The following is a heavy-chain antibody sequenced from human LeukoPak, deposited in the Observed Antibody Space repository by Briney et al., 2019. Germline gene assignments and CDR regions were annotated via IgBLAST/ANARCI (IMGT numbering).Heavy chain of an antibody. CDR3: ARAVGDLGNILTGYPYHFDY. V-gene: IGHV4-59*01. CDR1: GGSISSYY. J-gene: IGHJ4*02. Sequence: SETLSLTCTVSGGSISSYYWSWIRQPPGKGLEWVGYIYYSGSTNYSPSLKSRVTISVDTSKNQFSLKLSSVTAADTAVYYCARAVGDLGNILTGYPYHFDYWGQGTLVTVSS. CDR2: IYYSGST. D-gene: IGHD3-9*01.